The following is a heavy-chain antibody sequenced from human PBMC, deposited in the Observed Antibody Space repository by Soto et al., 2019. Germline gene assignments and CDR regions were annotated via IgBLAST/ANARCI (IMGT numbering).Heavy chain of an antibody. V-gene: IGHV3-48*03. D-gene: IGHD3-3*01. CDR1: GFTFSSYE. CDR3: ARGTLTLFAGVRDNAYSGMDV. Sequence: EVQLEESGGGLVQPGGSLRLSCAASGFTFSSYEMNWVRQVPGKGLQWVSYIGTSETIRYYADSVKGRFTISRDNANNYQYLQVNSLRAADTAIYDCARGTLTLFAGVRDNAYSGMDVWGPGTTVTVSS. J-gene: IGHJ6*02. CDR2: IGTSETIR.